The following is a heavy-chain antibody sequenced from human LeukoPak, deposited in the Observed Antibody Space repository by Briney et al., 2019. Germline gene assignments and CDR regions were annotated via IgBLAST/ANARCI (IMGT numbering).Heavy chain of an antibody. CDR1: GYSISSGYY. Sequence: PSETLSLTCTVSGYSISSGYYWGWIRQPPGKGLEWIGSIYHSGSTYYNPSLKSRVTISVDTSKNQFSLKLSSVTAADTAVYYCARGVFVRYGGEHLDYWGQGTLVTVSS. CDR2: IYHSGST. J-gene: IGHJ4*02. V-gene: IGHV4-38-2*02. CDR3: ARGVFVRYGGEHLDY. D-gene: IGHD4-23*01.